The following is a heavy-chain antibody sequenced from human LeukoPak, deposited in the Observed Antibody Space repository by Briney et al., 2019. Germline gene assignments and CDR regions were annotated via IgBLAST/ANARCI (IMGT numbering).Heavy chain of an antibody. D-gene: IGHD5-12*01. V-gene: IGHV5-51*01. CDR2: IYPGDSDT. Sequence: IIYPGDSDTRYSPSFQGQVTISADKSISTAYLQWSSLKASDTAMYYCARLWGYDPYYFDYWGQGTLVTVSS. CDR3: ARLWGYDPYYFDY. J-gene: IGHJ4*02.